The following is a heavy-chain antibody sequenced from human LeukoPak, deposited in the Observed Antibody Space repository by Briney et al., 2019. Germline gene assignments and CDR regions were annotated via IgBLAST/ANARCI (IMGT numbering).Heavy chain of an antibody. V-gene: IGHV1-8*01. J-gene: IGHJ5*02. CDR1: GYTFTSYD. CDR2: MNPNSGNT. Sequence: ASVKASCKASGYTFTSYDINWVRQATGQGLEWMGWMNPNSGNTGYAQKFQGRVTMTRNTSISTAYMELSSLRSEDTAVYYCAREWHCSSTSCNNWFDPWGQGTLVTVSS. CDR3: AREWHCSSTSCNNWFDP. D-gene: IGHD2-2*01.